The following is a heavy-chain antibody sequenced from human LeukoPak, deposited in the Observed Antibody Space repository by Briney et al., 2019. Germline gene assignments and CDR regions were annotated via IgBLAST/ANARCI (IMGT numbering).Heavy chain of an antibody. Sequence: ETLSLTCAVYGGSFSGYYWSWIRQPPGKGLEWIGEINHSGSTNYNPSLKSRVTISVDTSKNQFSLKLSSVTAADTAVYYCAREGNPKGLVPAAIDFRLDYWGQGTLVTVSS. CDR2: INHSGST. D-gene: IGHD2-2*01. CDR1: GGSFSGYY. V-gene: IGHV4-34*01. J-gene: IGHJ4*02. CDR3: AREGNPKGLVPAAIDFRLDY.